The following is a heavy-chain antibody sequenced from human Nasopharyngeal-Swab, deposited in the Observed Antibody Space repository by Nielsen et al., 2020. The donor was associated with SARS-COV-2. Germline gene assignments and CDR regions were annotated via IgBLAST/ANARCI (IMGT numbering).Heavy chain of an antibody. J-gene: IGHJ3*02. D-gene: IGHD3-16*01. CDR1: GDSVSSGSDY. CDR2: VYNSGST. V-gene: IGHV4-61*01. Sequence: SETLSLTCTVSGDSVSSGSDYWTWIRPPPGKGLEWMGYVYNSGSTKYNPSLQRRVTISADTSKNQFSVKLTSVTAADTAVYYCARERGGWDSFDIWGQGTLVTVSS. CDR3: ARERGGWDSFDI.